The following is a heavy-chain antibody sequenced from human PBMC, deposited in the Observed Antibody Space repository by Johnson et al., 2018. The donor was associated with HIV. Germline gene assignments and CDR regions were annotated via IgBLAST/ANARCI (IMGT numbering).Heavy chain of an antibody. D-gene: IGHD6-13*01. CDR3: ARGAYSSSWHASDASDI. Sequence: VQLVESGGGVVRPGGSLRLSCAASGFTFGDYGMSWVRQVPGKGLEWVSGIDWNGGSSGYADAVKGRFRISRDNGKNSLYLQMNSLRAEDTALYYCARGAYSSSWHASDASDIWGQGTMVTVSS. CDR1: GFTFGDYG. V-gene: IGHV3-20*04. CDR2: IDWNGGSS. J-gene: IGHJ3*02.